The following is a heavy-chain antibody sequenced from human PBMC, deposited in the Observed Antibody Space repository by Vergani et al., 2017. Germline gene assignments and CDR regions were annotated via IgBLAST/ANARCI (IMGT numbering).Heavy chain of an antibody. CDR2: FDTEDGET. D-gene: IGHD3-10*01. V-gene: IGHV1-24*01. Sequence: QVQLVQSGAEVKKPGASVKVSCKVSGYTLTELSMHWVRQAPGKGLEWMGGFDTEDGETIYAQKFQGRVTMTEDTSTDTAYMELSSLRSEDTAVYYFAVSLPSLLWFGELSNDWFDPWGQGTLVTVSS. CDR1: GYTLTELS. CDR3: AVSLPSLLWFGELSNDWFDP. J-gene: IGHJ5*02.